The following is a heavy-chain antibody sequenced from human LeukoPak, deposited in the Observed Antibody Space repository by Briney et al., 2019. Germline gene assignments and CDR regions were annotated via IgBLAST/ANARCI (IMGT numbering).Heavy chain of an antibody. CDR3: SRSQKDPYGPEFDY. Sequence: GVSLRLSCTTSGFIFGDYNMNWVRQAPGKGLEWVGYIRAKIHDGTTDFAASVKGRFTISRDDSKSIAYLQMTSLKSEDTAVYYCSRSQKDPYGPEFDYWGQGTLLTVSS. D-gene: IGHD3-10*01. CDR2: IRAKIHDGTT. V-gene: IGHV3-49*04. J-gene: IGHJ4*02. CDR1: GFIFGDYN.